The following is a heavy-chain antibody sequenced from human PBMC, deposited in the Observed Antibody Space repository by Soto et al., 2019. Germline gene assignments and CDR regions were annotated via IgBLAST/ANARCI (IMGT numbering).Heavy chain of an antibody. CDR2: ISSDSAAT. CDR1: GFTFSTYA. J-gene: IGHJ4*02. D-gene: IGHD1-1*01. V-gene: IGHV3-23*01. Sequence: EVQLLESGGGLVQPGGSLRLSCVASGFTFSTYAMGWVRQAPGKGLEWVSLISSDSAATYYTDSVKGRFTISRDNSKNTLYLQMNSLRAEDTAIYNCATQDFRCATGTTWGQGTLVTVSS. CDR3: ATQDFRCATGTT.